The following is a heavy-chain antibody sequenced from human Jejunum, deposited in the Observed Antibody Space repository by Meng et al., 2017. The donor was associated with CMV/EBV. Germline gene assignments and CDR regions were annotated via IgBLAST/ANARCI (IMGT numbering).Heavy chain of an antibody. J-gene: IGHJ4*02. CDR1: TFSDSY. CDR2: IGGRGNTI. CDR3: ARATYHDFWSYYHLDY. D-gene: IGHD3-3*01. Sequence: TFSDSYMSWIRQAPGKGLEWVSYIGGRGNTIYYADSVKGRFTISRDNAKNSLYLQMNSLRAEDTALYYCARATYHDFWSYYHLDYWGQGTLVTVSS. V-gene: IGHV3-11*01.